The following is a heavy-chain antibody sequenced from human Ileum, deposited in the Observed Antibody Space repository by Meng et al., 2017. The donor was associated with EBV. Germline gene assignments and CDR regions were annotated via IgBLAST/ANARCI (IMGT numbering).Heavy chain of an antibody. CDR1: GGSIRGSSYY. Sequence: LAVRWAGLGRGGPSGSPSRACAGSGGSIRGSSYYWAWVRQPPGEGLEWIGGVVYSGTTYYTSSLKSRVSISVDTSKNQFSLKLSSVTAADTAVYYCARHHHSPTFDYWGQGTLVTVSS. D-gene: IGHD1-14*01. CDR2: VVYSGTT. V-gene: IGHV4-39*01. J-gene: IGHJ4*02. CDR3: ARHHHSPTFDY.